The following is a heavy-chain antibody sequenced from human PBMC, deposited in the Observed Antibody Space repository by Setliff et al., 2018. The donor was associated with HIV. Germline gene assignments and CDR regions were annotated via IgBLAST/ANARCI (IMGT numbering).Heavy chain of an antibody. CDR2: IHYNGDT. CDR3: ARHSGFWSGYFRFEWFDS. D-gene: IGHD3-3*01. Sequence: KASETLSLTCTVSGGSVSSSGYYWGWVRQPPGKGLEWIANIHYNGDTDYNPSLKSRVTISVDTSKNQLSLNLRSVTAADTAVYYCARHSGFWSGYFRFEWFDSWGQGTLVTVSS. CDR1: GGSVSSSGYY. J-gene: IGHJ5*01. V-gene: IGHV4-39*01.